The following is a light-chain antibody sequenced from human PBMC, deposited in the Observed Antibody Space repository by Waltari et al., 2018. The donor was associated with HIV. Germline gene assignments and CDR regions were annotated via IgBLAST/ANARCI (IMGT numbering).Light chain of an antibody. J-gene: IGKJ3*01. CDR1: QVVRHS. CDR3: QQYFDFPPT. Sequence: IRMTPSPLSLSASLGGNLPLPCRPSQVVRHSLAWFHTRPGTDTRILIFGASTLQSGVPSRFSGSRSGADFTLTIGCLQSEDFATYYCQQYFDFPPTFGPGTKVDF. V-gene: IGKV1-8*01. CDR2: GAS.